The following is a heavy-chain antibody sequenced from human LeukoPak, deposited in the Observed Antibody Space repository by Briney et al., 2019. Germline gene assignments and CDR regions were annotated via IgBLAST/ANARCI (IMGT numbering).Heavy chain of an antibody. D-gene: IGHD6-6*01. Sequence: PSETLSLTCAVYGGSLGSYYWNWLRQPAGKGLEWIGHIYTSGSTNYNPSLKSRVTMSVDTSKNQFSLKLNSVTAADTAFYYCAREYSSSYGKALDYWGQGTLVTVSS. V-gene: IGHV4-4*07. CDR3: AREYSSSYGKALDY. J-gene: IGHJ4*02. CDR1: GGSLGSYY. CDR2: IYTSGST.